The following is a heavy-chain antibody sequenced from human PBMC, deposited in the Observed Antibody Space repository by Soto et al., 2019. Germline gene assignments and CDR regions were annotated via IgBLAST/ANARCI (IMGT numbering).Heavy chain of an antibody. Sequence: GASVKVSCEASGYTFTSYGISWVRQAPGQGLEWMGWISAYNGNTNYAQKLQGRVTVTTDTSTSTAYMELRSLRSDDTAVYYCARDHCSSTSCYGYGMDVWGQGTTVTVSS. D-gene: IGHD2-2*01. CDR2: ISAYNGNT. V-gene: IGHV1-18*01. CDR3: ARDHCSSTSCYGYGMDV. J-gene: IGHJ6*02. CDR1: GYTFTSYG.